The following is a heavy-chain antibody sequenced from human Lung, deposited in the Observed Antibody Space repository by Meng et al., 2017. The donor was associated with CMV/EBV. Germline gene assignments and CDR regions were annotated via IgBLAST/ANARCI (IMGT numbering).Heavy chain of an antibody. J-gene: IGHJ4*02. CDR2: ISFDGGTR. V-gene: IGHV3-30*14. D-gene: IGHD6-6*01. CDR3: AREYGSSSAFDY. Sequence: RGSXRLXCAASGFTFSRYAFHWVRQAPGKGLEWVAVISFDGGTRYYADSVKGRFTISRDSSRNSLYLQLNSLRPEDTAVYYCAREYGSSSAFDYWGQGTLVTVSS. CDR1: GFTFSRYA.